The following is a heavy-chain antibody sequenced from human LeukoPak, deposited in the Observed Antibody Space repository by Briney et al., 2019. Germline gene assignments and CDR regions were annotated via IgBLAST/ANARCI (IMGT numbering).Heavy chain of an antibody. CDR2: INNDGSST. V-gene: IGHV3-74*01. Sequence: GGSLRLSCAASGFTLSSHWMHWVRQAPGKGLVLVTSINNDGSSTRYADSVKGRFTISRDNAKNTLYLQTDSLRAEDTAVYYCARGSLIAGRLMDVWGQGTTVTVSS. CDR1: GFTLSSHW. CDR3: ARGSLIAGRLMDV. D-gene: IGHD6-6*01. J-gene: IGHJ6*02.